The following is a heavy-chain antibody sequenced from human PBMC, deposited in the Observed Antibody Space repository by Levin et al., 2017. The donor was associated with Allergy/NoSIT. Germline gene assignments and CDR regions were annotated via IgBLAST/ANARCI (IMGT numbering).Heavy chain of an antibody. Sequence: SETLSLTCTVSGGSISSGGYYWSWIRQHPGKGLEWIGYIYYSGSTYYNPSLKSRVTISVDTSKNQFSLKLSSVTAADTAVYYCAREVGATTAFDIWGQGTMVTVSS. CDR2: IYYSGST. CDR3: AREVGATTAFDI. D-gene: IGHD1-26*01. V-gene: IGHV4-31*03. J-gene: IGHJ3*02. CDR1: GGSISSGGYY.